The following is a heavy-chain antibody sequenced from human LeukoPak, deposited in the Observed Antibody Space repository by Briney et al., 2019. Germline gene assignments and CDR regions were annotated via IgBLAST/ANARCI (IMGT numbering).Heavy chain of an antibody. Sequence: GGALRLSCAASGFTFSSYAMSWVRQAPGKGLEWVSAISGSGGSTYYADSVKGRFTISRDNSKNTLYLQMNSLRAEDTAVYYCAKAQRSSSLHAGKNWFDPWVQGTLVTVSS. CDR1: GFTFSSYA. J-gene: IGHJ5*02. V-gene: IGHV3-23*01. CDR2: ISGSGGST. D-gene: IGHD6-13*01. CDR3: AKAQRSSSLHAGKNWFDP.